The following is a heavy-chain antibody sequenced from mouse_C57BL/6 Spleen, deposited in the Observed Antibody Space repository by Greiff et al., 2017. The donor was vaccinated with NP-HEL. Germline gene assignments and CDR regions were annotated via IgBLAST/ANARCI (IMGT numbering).Heavy chain of an antibody. CDR2: IDPNSGGT. V-gene: IGHV1-72*01. Sequence: VQLQQPGAELVKPGASVKLSCKASGYTFTSYWMHWVKQRPGRGLEWIGRIDPNSGGTKYNEKFKSKATLTVDKPSSTAYMQLSSLTSEDSAVYYCARELLTTVVAKDWYFDVWGTGTTVTVSS. CDR3: ARELLTTVVAKDWYFDV. J-gene: IGHJ1*03. CDR1: GYTFTSYW. D-gene: IGHD1-1*01.